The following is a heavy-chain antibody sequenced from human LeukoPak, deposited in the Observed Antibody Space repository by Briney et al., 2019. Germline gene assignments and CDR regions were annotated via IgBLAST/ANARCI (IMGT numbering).Heavy chain of an antibody. Sequence: PSETLSLTCTVSGGSISSSSYYWGWIRQPPGKGLEWIGSIYYSGSTYYNPSLKSRVTISVDTSKNQFSLKLSSVTAADTAVYYCASSGWYGNWSDPWGQGTLVTVSS. J-gene: IGHJ5*02. CDR3: ASSGWYGNWSDP. CDR2: IYYSGST. CDR1: GGSISSSSYY. V-gene: IGHV4-39*01. D-gene: IGHD6-19*01.